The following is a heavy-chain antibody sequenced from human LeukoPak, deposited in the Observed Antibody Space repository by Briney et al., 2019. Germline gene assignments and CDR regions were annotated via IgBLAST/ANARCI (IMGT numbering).Heavy chain of an antibody. Sequence: GGSLRLSCTASGFTFSTYSMNWVRQAPGKGLEWVSSITSTSTYIYYADSVKGRFTISRDNAKNSLYLQMNSLRAEDTAVCYCARVSYQPGAFDIWGQGTMVTVSS. V-gene: IGHV3-21*01. CDR1: GFTFSTYS. J-gene: IGHJ3*02. CDR3: ARVSYQPGAFDI. CDR2: ITSTSTYI.